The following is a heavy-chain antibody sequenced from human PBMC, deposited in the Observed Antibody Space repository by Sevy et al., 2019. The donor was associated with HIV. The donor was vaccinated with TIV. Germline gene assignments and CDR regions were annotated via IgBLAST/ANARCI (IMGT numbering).Heavy chain of an antibody. Sequence: GGSLRLSCAASGFTFSSYDMHWVRQATGKGLEWVSAIGTAGDTYYPGSVNGRFTISRENAKNSLYLQMNSLRAGDTAVYYCARGTGIVVVPALDVWGQGTTVTVSS. CDR3: ARGTGIVVVPALDV. CDR1: GFTFSSYD. CDR2: IGTAGDT. D-gene: IGHD2-2*01. V-gene: IGHV3-13*01. J-gene: IGHJ6*02.